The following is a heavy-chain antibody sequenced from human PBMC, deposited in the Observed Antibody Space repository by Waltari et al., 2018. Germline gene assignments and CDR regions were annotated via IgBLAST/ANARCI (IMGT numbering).Heavy chain of an antibody. V-gene: IGHV4-39*07. J-gene: IGHJ3*02. D-gene: IGHD6-13*01. Sequence: QLQLRESGPGLLQPSETLSLTCSVPGDSIGSVYYSWGWIRQAPGKGLEWIGSIYFAWSTYYNPSLKSRLTISVDTSKNQFSLRLSSVTAADTAVYYCAREVGGSSWSTTPRGDAFDIWGQGTMVTVSS. CDR1: GDSIGSVYYS. CDR2: IYFAWST. CDR3: AREVGGSSWSTTPRGDAFDI.